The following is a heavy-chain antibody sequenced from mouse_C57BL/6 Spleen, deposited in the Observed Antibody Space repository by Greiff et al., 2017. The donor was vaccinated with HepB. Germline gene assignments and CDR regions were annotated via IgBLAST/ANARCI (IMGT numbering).Heavy chain of an antibody. D-gene: IGHD1-1*01. CDR3: ARKDYGSLYYFDY. CDR2: IYPGDGDT. CDR1: GYAFSSSW. Sequence: QVQLQQSGPELVKPGASVKISCKASGYAFSSSWINWVKQRPGKGLEWIGRIYPGDGDTNYNGKFKGKATLTADKSSSTAYMQLSSLTSEDSAVYFCARKDYGSLYYFDYWGQGTTLTVSS. J-gene: IGHJ2*01. V-gene: IGHV1-82*01.